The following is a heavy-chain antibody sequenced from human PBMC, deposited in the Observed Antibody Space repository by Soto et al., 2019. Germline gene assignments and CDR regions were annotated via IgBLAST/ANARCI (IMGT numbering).Heavy chain of an antibody. J-gene: IGHJ4*02. D-gene: IGHD3-22*01. CDR2: INHSGST. CDR3: ARGLYYYDSSGYASFGY. CDR1: GGSFSGYY. V-gene: IGHV4-34*01. Sequence: SETLSLTCAVYGGSFSGYYWSWIRQPPGKGLEWIGEINHSGSTNYNPSLKSRVTISVDTSKNQFSLKLSSVTAADTAVYYCARGLYYYDSSGYASFGYWGQGTLVTVSS.